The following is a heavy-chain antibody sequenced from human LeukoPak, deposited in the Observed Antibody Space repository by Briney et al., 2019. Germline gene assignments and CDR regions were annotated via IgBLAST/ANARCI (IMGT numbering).Heavy chain of an antibody. J-gene: IGHJ4*02. D-gene: IGHD5-24*01. V-gene: IGHV3-23*01. CDR3: AKSGYNRFDY. Sequence: GGSLRLSCAASGFTFSSSAMSWVRQAPGKGLEWVSNISGSGSGGSTYYADSVKGRFTISRDNSKNTLYLQMNSLRAEDTAVYYCAKSGYNRFDYWGQGTLITVSS. CDR2: ISGSGSGGST. CDR1: GFTFSSSA.